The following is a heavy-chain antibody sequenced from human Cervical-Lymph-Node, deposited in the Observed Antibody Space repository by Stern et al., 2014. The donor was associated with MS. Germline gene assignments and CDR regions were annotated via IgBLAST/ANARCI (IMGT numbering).Heavy chain of an antibody. CDR1: GGSISGYY. CDR2: IYCSGKT. Sequence: QLQLQESGPGLVKPSETLSLTCIVSGGSISGYYWNWILQPAGTGLEWLGHIYCSGKTTYTPSLKSRVSMSKDTSKNQFSLKLTSVTAADTAVYYCARYRAIGFDTWGQGTLVTVSS. CDR3: ARYRAIGFDT. J-gene: IGHJ4*02. V-gene: IGHV4-4*07.